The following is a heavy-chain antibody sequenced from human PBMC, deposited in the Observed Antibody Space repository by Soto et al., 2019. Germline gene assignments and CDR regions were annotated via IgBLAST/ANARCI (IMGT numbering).Heavy chain of an antibody. J-gene: IGHJ3*02. D-gene: IGHD6-6*01. CDR3: AKDSIRRSFSRSSTRARDAFDI. CDR2: ISWDSRSV. V-gene: IGHV3-9*01. Sequence: EVHLVESGGGLVQPGGSLRLSCAVSGFTFEDYAMHWVRQAPGKGLEWVSGISWDSRSVAYADSVKGRFTISRDNAENSLHLQVNSLRAEDTAVYYCAKDSIRRSFSRSSTRARDAFDIWGQGTMVTVSS. CDR1: GFTFEDYA.